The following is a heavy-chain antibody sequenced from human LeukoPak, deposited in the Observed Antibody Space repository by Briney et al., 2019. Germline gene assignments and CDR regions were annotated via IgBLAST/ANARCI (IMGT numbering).Heavy chain of an antibody. V-gene: IGHV3-30-3*01. CDR3: AKAWALTYLGGVDS. Sequence: PGGSLRLSCAASGFTFSSYDIHWVRQSPGKALEWLALISYDGSIKYYADSVKGRLTLSRDNSKDTVYLLMNSLRAEDTAVYYCAKAWALTYLGGVDSWGQGTLVTVSS. CDR2: ISYDGSIK. D-gene: IGHD2-21*02. J-gene: IGHJ4*02. CDR1: GFTFSSYD.